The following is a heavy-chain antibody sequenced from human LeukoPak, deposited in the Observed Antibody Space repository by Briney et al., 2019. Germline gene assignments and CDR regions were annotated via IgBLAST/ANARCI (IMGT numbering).Heavy chain of an antibody. V-gene: IGHV4-59*12. CDR1: GGSISSYY. D-gene: IGHD6-13*01. Sequence: SGTLSLTCTVSGGSISSYYWSWIRQPPGKGLEWIGYIYYSGSTNYNPSLKSRVTISVDTSKNQFSLKLSSVTAADTAVYYCAREYSSSWLDYWGQGALVTVSS. J-gene: IGHJ4*02. CDR2: IYYSGST. CDR3: AREYSSSWLDY.